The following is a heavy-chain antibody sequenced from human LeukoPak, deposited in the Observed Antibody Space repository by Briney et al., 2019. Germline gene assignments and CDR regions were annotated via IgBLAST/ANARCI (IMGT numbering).Heavy chain of an antibody. CDR1: GYTFTNYE. CDR2: MNPKSGDT. J-gene: IGHJ3*02. D-gene: IGHD6-19*01. V-gene: IGHV1-8*01. Sequence: ASVKVSCTTSGYTFTNYEINWVRQATGQGLEWMGWMNPKSGDTVYSQKFQGRVTMTRDTSISTAYMELSSLRSDDTAVYYCARASRSRGWYLGAFDMWGQGTMVTASS. CDR3: ARASRSRGWYLGAFDM.